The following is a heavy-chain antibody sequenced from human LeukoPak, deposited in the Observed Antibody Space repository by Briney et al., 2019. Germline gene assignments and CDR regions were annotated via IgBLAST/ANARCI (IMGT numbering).Heavy chain of an antibody. D-gene: IGHD3-9*01. J-gene: IGHJ4*02. CDR2: ISSDGHVE. V-gene: IGHV3-48*03. CDR1: GFSFSSYE. CDR3: ARDTLNGPFVISLDY. Sequence: LSGGLLRLSCAASGFSFSSYEMNWVRQAPGKGLEWVSHISSDGHVETYVDSVRGRFTMSRDNAKNFLFLQMNGLRAEDTAVYYCARDTLNGPFVISLDYWGQGALLTVSS.